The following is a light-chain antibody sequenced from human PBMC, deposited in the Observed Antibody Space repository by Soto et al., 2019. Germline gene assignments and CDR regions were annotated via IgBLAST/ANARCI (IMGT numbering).Light chain of an antibody. Sequence: QSVLTQPPSASGSPGQSVTISCTGTSSDVGGYNYVSWYQQHPGKAPKLMIYEVSKRPSGVPDRFSGSKSGNMASLTVSGLQAEDEADYYCSSYAGSNNFFFGTGTKVTVL. J-gene: IGLJ1*01. CDR2: EVS. CDR1: SSDVGGYNY. V-gene: IGLV2-8*01. CDR3: SSYAGSNNFF.